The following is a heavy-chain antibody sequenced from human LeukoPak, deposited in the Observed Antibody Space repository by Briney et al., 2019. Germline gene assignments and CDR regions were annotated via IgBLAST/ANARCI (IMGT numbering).Heavy chain of an antibody. V-gene: IGHV4-34*01. CDR2: INHSGST. CDR3: ARGPCGGDCYRYYYDSSGYYSTLYFDY. J-gene: IGHJ4*02. Sequence: SETLSLTCAVYGGSFSGYYWSWIRQPPGKGLERIGEINHSGSTNYNPSLKSRVTISVDTSKNQFSLKLSSVTAADTAVYYCARGPCGGDCYRYYYDSSGYYSTLYFDYWGQGTLVTVSS. D-gene: IGHD3-22*01. CDR1: GGSFSGYY.